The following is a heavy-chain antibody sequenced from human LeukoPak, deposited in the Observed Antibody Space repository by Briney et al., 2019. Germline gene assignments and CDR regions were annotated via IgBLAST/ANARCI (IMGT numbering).Heavy chain of an antibody. D-gene: IGHD3-16*01. V-gene: IGHV6-1*01. CDR3: ARGVWQELDV. Sequence: SQTFSLTCAISGDSVFSDTAAWNWIRQSPSRGLEWLGRTYHRSKWYHDYAASVRSRITIDPDTSKNQFSLHLDSVTPDDTAVYYCARGVWQELDVWGQGTTVIVSS. CDR1: GDSVFSDTAA. CDR2: TYHRSKWYH. J-gene: IGHJ6*02.